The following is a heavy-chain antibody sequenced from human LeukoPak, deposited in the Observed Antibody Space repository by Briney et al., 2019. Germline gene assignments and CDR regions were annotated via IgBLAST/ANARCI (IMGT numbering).Heavy chain of an antibody. J-gene: IGHJ4*02. CDR2: ISGSGGST. Sequence: GGPLRLSCAASGFTFSSYAMSWVRQAPGKGLEWVSAISGSGGSTYYADSVKGRFTISRDNSKNTLYLQMNSLRAEDTAVYYCAKGGSSGSYYSYFDYWGQGTLVTVSS. D-gene: IGHD1-26*01. V-gene: IGHV3-23*01. CDR3: AKGGSSGSYYSYFDY. CDR1: GFTFSSYA.